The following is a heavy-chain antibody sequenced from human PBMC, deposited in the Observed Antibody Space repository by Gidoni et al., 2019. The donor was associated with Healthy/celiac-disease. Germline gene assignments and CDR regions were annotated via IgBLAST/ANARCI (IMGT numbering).Heavy chain of an antibody. D-gene: IGHD3-10*01. CDR2: ISGSGGST. J-gene: IGHJ6*02. V-gene: IGHV3-23*01. CDR3: AKRLLWFGDLRGDGMDV. Sequence: VQLLESGGGLVQPGGSLRLSCAASGFTFSSYAMSWVRQAPGKGLEWVSAISGSGGSTYYADSVKGRFTISRDNSKNTLYLQMNSLRAEDTAVYYCAKRLLWFGDLRGDGMDVWGQGTTVTVSS. CDR1: GFTFSSYA.